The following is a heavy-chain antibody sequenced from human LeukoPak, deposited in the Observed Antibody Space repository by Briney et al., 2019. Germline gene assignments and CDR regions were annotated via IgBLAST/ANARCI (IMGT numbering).Heavy chain of an antibody. CDR1: GGSISSGGYY. D-gene: IGHD3-22*01. Sequence: KPSETLSLTCTVSGGSISSGGYYWSWIRQPPGKGLEWIGYIYHSGSTYYNPSLKSRVTISVDRSKNQFSLKLSSVTAADTAVYYCARETDSSGYYSSYWYFDLWGRGTLVTVSS. V-gene: IGHV4-30-2*01. CDR3: ARETDSSGYYSSYWYFDL. CDR2: IYHSGST. J-gene: IGHJ2*01.